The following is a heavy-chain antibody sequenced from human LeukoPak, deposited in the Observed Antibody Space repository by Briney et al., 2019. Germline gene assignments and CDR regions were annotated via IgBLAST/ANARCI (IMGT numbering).Heavy chain of an antibody. CDR1: GFTFSSYS. CDR2: ISSSSSTI. J-gene: IGHJ3*02. CDR3: AKGGIFGAFDI. Sequence: GGSLRLSCAASGFTFSSYSMNWVRQAPGKGLEWVSYISSSSSTIYYADSVKGRFTISRDNSKNTLYLQMNSLRAEDTAVYYCAKGGIFGAFDIWGQGTMVTVSS. V-gene: IGHV3-48*01. D-gene: IGHD2-15*01.